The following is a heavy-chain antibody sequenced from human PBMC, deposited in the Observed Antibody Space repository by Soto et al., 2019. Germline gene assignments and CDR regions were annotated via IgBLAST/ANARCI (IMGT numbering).Heavy chain of an antibody. CDR1: GYTFINYY. V-gene: IGHV1-46*01. Sequence: QVQLVQSGAEVKKPGASVKVSCKASGYTFINYYIHWVRQAPGQGLEWMGMINPSGGSTSYAQKFQGRVTMTSDTSTRTVYMELSSLRSDDTAVYYCARNDKSGLDYWVQGTLVTVSS. D-gene: IGHD1-1*01. CDR3: ARNDKSGLDY. CDR2: INPSGGST. J-gene: IGHJ4*02.